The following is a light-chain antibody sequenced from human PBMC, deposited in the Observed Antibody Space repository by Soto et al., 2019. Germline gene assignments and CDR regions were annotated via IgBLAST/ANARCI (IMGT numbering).Light chain of an antibody. CDR1: QSVSSY. CDR3: QQRSTWPLT. V-gene: IGKV3-11*01. J-gene: IGKJ4*01. CDR2: DAS. Sequence: EIVLTQSPATLSFFPGERATLSCWASQSVSSYLVWYQQKRGQAPRLLIYDASNRATGIPARFSGSGSGTDFTLTISSLEPEDFAVYYCQQRSTWPLTFGGGTKVEIK.